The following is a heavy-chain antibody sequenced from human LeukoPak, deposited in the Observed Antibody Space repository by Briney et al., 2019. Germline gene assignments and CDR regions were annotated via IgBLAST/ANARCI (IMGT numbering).Heavy chain of an antibody. D-gene: IGHD2-15*01. CDR1: GASIGSYY. Sequence: SETLSLTCSVSGASIGSYYWSWIRQPPGKGLEWIGGSTNYNPSLKSRVTISVDTSKNQFSLKLTSVTAADTAVYYCATYSSLSPQPQYWGQGTLVTVSS. CDR2: GST. V-gene: IGHV4-59*01. CDR3: ATYSSLSPQPQY. J-gene: IGHJ4*02.